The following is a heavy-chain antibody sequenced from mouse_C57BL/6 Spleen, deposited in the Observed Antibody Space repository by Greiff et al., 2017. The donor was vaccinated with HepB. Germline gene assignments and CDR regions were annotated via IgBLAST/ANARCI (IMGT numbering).Heavy chain of an antibody. Sequence: VKVVESGAELVKPGASVKISCKASGYAFSSYWMNWVKQRPGKGLEWIGQIYPGDGDTNYNGKFKGKATLTADKSSSTAYMQLSSLTSEDSAVYFCAREGVTTDAPGLAYWGQGTLVTVSA. CDR1: GYAFSSYW. J-gene: IGHJ3*01. D-gene: IGHD2-2*01. CDR2: IYPGDGDT. V-gene: IGHV1-80*01. CDR3: AREGVTTDAPGLAY.